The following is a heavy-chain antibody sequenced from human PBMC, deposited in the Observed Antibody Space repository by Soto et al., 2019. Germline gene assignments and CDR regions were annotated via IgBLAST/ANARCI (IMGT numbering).Heavy chain of an antibody. J-gene: IGHJ4*02. CDR1: GSTLSYYA. Sequence: QVQLVESGGGVVQPGRSLRLSCAASGSTLSYYAMHWVRQAPGKGPQWVAVISYDGSNTYYADSVKGRFIISRDNSKNTLYRKRKSRKAEDTAVYFGARGLILKLGGVSATFDCWGQGTLVTVSS. CDR2: ISYDGSNT. CDR3: ARGLILKLGGVSATFDC. D-gene: IGHD3-16*01. V-gene: IGHV3-30*04.